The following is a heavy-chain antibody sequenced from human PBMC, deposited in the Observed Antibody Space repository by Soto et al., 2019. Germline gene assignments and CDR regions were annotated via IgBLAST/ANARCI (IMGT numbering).Heavy chain of an antibody. D-gene: IGHD3-3*01. Sequence: QLQLVESGGGVVQSGGSLTLSCAASGFTLSLYAIHWVRQAPGQGLGCVASISSDGTRKYFADSVKGRFAISRDDSKPTVFLQMNSLTTEDTAVYYFAIGGTVAGGRWSKAWFDRWGQGPLVTAS. CDR3: AIGGTVAGGRWSKAWFDR. CDR1: GFTLSLYA. J-gene: IGHJ5*02. V-gene: IGHV3-30*09. CDR2: ISSDGTRK.